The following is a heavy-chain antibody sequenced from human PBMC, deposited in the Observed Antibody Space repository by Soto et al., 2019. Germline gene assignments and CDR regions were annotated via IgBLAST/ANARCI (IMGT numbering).Heavy chain of an antibody. CDR1: GGSTSSYH. CDR2: IYYSGST. V-gene: IGHV4-59*08. Sequence: QVQLQESGPGLVKPSETLSLTCTVSGGSTSSYHWSWIRQPPGKGLEWIGYIYYSGSTNYNPSLKSRVTISVDTSKSHFSLKLTSVTAADTAVYYCARLNGDYDGHVFDYWGQGTLVTVSS. CDR3: ARLNGDYDGHVFDY. J-gene: IGHJ4*02. D-gene: IGHD4-17*01.